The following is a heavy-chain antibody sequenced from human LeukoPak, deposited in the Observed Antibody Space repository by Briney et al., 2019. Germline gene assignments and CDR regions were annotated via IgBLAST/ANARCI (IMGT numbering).Heavy chain of an antibody. CDR2: INHSGST. CDR1: GGSFSGYY. J-gene: IGHJ5*02. Sequence: PSETLSLTCAVYGGSFSGYYWSWIRQPPGKGLEWIGEINHSGSTNYNPSLKSRVTISVDTSKNQFSLKLSSVTAADTAVYYRARRLPRVRVTTGSMWFDPWGQGTLVTVSS. D-gene: IGHD4-17*01. V-gene: IGHV4-34*01. CDR3: ARRLPRVRVTTGSMWFDP.